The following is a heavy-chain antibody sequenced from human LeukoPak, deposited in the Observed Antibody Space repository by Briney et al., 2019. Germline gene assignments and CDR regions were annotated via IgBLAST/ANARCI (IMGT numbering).Heavy chain of an antibody. V-gene: IGHV3-23*01. J-gene: IGHJ6*02. CDR2: ISGSGGSA. D-gene: IGHD3-10*01. CDR3: AREIPPPYGYGSGGGYGMDV. Sequence: GGSLRLSCAASGFTFSSYAMSWVRQAPGKGLEWVSAISGSGGSAYYADSVKGRFAISRDNSKNTLYLQMNSLRAEDTAVYYCAREIPPPYGYGSGGGYGMDVWGQGTTVTVSS. CDR1: GFTFSSYA.